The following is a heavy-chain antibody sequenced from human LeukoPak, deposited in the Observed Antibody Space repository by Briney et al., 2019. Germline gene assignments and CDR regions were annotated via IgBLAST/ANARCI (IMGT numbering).Heavy chain of an antibody. CDR3: ARASPFWSGYAEGPV. J-gene: IGHJ4*02. D-gene: IGHD3-3*01. V-gene: IGHV4-30-2*01. CDR1: GGSFSSGGYY. Sequence: SQTLSLTCTVSGGSFSSGGYYWSWIRQPPGKGLEWIGYIYHSGSTYYNPSLKSRVTISVDRSKNQFSLKLSSVTAADTAVYYCARASPFWSGYAEGPVWGQGTLVTVSS. CDR2: IYHSGST.